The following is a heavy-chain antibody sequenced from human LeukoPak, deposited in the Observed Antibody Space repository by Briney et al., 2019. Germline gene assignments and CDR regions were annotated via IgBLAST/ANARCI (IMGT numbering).Heavy chain of an antibody. Sequence: PGGSLRLSYAASGFTFSSYEMNWVRQAPGKGLEWVSYIRSSGSTIYNADSVKGRFTISRDNAKNSLYLQMNSLRAEDTAVYYCARDLQWLAFDYWGQGTLVTVSS. D-gene: IGHD6-19*01. CDR1: GFTFSSYE. CDR3: ARDLQWLAFDY. CDR2: IRSSGSTI. J-gene: IGHJ4*02. V-gene: IGHV3-48*03.